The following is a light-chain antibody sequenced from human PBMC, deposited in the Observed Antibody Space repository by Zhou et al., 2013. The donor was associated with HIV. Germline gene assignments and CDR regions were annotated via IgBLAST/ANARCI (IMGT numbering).Light chain of an antibody. J-gene: IGKJ4*01. CDR1: QGINNW. CDR2: AAS. Sequence: DIQMTQSPSSLSASVGDRVTITCRASQGINNWLAWYQQKPERAPKLLIYAASSLQSGVPSRFSGSGSGTEFTLTISSLQPDDFATYYCQQSYSVPVTFGGGTKV. V-gene: IGKV1-12*01. CDR3: QQSYSVPVT.